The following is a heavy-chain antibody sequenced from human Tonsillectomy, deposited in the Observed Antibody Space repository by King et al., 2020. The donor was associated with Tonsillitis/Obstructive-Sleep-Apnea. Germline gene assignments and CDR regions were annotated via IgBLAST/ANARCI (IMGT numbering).Heavy chain of an antibody. V-gene: IGHV4-39*01. D-gene: IGHD3-16*01. CDR2: IYHDGST. J-gene: IGHJ4*02. Sequence: LQLQESGPGLVKPSETLSLTCTVSGGSISSSSYYWVWIRQPPGKVPEWIGSIYHDGSTYYNPSLKSRVTISVDTSKNQFSLKVSSVTATDTAMYYCARRPLGLTFDYWGQGALVTVSS. CDR1: GGSISSSSYY. CDR3: ARRPLGLTFDY.